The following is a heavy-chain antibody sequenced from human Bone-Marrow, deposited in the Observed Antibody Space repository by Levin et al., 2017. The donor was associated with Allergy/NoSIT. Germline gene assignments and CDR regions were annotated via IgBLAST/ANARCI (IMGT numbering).Heavy chain of an antibody. CDR1: GFTFSSYA. J-gene: IGHJ2*01. CDR3: ARGLRNYNYWGDYYTAWYFDL. Sequence: QAGGSLRLSCAASGFTFSSYAMHWVRQAPGKGLEWVAVISSDGSDKTYADSVKGRIAISRDNSKNTLFLQMNNLRSGDAAVYYCARGLRNYNYWGDYYTAWYFDLWGRGTLVTVSS. CDR2: ISSDGSDK. V-gene: IGHV3-30*03. D-gene: IGHD3-3*01.